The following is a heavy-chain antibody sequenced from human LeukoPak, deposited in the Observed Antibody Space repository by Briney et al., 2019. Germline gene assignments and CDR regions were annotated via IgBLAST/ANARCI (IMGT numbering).Heavy chain of an antibody. D-gene: IGHD3-22*01. Sequence: SETLSLTCNVSGGSISSFYWSWLRQPPGKGLEWIGYIYTSGTTTYNPSLKSRATISVDTSKSRFSLTLSSVTAADTAVYYCAGGFYDSNGFYSDAFDVWGQGTLVSLSS. V-gene: IGHV4-4*09. CDR3: AGGFYDSNGFYSDAFDV. CDR2: IYTSGTT. CDR1: GGSISSFY. J-gene: IGHJ3*01.